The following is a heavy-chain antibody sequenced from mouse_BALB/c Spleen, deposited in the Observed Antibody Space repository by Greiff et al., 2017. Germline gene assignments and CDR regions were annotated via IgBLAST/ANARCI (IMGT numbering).Heavy chain of an antibody. J-gene: IGHJ4*01. V-gene: IGHV5-17*02. CDR2: ISSGSSTI. CDR3: ARGRYDYDYAMDY. CDR1: GFTFSSFG. D-gene: IGHD2-4*01. Sequence: EVQVMESGGGLVQPGGSRKLSCAASGFTFSSFGMHWVRQAPEKGLEWVAYISSGSSTIYYADTVKGRFTISRDNPKNTLFLQMTSLRSEDTAMYYCARGRYDYDYAMDYWGQGTSVTVSS.